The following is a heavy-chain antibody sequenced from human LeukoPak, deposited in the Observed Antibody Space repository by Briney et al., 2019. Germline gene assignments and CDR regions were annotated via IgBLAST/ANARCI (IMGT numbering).Heavy chain of an antibody. V-gene: IGHV3-23*01. D-gene: IGHD4-11*01. CDR1: GFTFSSFA. Sequence: GGSLRLSCAASGFTFSSFAMSWVRRAPGKGLVWVSHINTDGSSISYADSVKGRFTISRDNSKNTLYLQMNSLRAEDTAVYYCARGGGDYSNYADYFDYWGQGTLVTVSS. J-gene: IGHJ4*02. CDR2: INTDGSSI. CDR3: ARGGGDYSNYADYFDY.